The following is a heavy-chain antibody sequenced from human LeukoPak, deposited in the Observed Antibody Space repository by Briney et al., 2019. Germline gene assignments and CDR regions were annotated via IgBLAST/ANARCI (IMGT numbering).Heavy chain of an antibody. J-gene: IGHJ6*02. CDR1: GFTFSSYS. CDR2: ISSSSSYI. D-gene: IGHD3-16*01. CDR3: ARDSLGGAGDHDPYYYGMDV. Sequence: MAGGSLRLSCAASGFTFSSYSMNWVRQAPGKGLEWVSSISSSSSYIYYADSVKGRFTISRDNAKNSLYLQMNSLRADDTAVYYCARDSLGGAGDHDPYYYGMDVWGQGTTVTVSS. V-gene: IGHV3-21*01.